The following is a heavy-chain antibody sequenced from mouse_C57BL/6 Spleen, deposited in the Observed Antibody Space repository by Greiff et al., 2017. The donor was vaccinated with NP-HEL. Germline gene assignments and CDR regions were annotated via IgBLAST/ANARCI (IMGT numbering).Heavy chain of an antibody. Sequence: QVQLKESGAELVRPGASVTLSCKASCYTFTDYEMHWVKQTPVHGLEWIGAIDPEPGGTAFNQKFKGTAILTADKSSSTAYMERRSLTSEDSAVYYCTNPPPRRGGSFDYWGQGTTLTVSS. CDR1: CYTFTDYE. V-gene: IGHV1-15*01. CDR2: IDPEPGGT. J-gene: IGHJ2*01. CDR3: TNPPPRRGGSFDY.